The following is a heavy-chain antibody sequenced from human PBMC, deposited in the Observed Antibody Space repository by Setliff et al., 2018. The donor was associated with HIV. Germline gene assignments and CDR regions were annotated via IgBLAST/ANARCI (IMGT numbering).Heavy chain of an antibody. CDR1: GYTFISYG. CDR3: AIRREVVVATTRRGLDI. CDR2: MNPNSGNT. J-gene: IGHJ3*02. Sequence: ASVKVSCKASGYTFISYGISWVRQAAGQGLEWMGWMNPNSGNTGYAQRFQGRLTMTRNTSISTAYMELNSLMSEDTAVYFCAIRREVVVATTRRGLDIWGQGTMVTVSS. V-gene: IGHV1-8*02. D-gene: IGHD2-15*01.